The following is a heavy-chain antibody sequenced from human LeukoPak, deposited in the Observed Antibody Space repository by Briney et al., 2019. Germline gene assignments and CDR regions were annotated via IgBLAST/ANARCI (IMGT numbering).Heavy chain of an antibody. D-gene: IGHD6-25*01. CDR2: ISYDGSNK. CDR1: GFTFSSYG. CDR3: AKGGQRLED. V-gene: IGHV3-30*18. Sequence: GRSLRLSCAASGFTFSSYGMHWVRQAPGKGLEWVAVISYDGSNKYYADSVKGRFTISRDNSKNTLYLQMNSLRAEDTAVYYCAKGGQRLEDWGQGTLVTVSS. J-gene: IGHJ4*02.